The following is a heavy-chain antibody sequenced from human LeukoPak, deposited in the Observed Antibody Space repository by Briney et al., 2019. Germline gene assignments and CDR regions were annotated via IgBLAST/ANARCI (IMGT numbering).Heavy chain of an antibody. CDR3: TRSSATITSWFDP. CDR1: GYSFTSYW. CDR2: IYPGDSDT. J-gene: IGHJ5*02. D-gene: IGHD2-15*01. Sequence: GESLKISCKGSGYSFTSYWIGWVRQMPGKGMEWMGIIYPGDSDTRYSPSFQGQVTISADKSISTAYLQWSSLKASDTAMYYCTRSSATITSWFDPWGQGTLVTVSS. V-gene: IGHV5-51*01.